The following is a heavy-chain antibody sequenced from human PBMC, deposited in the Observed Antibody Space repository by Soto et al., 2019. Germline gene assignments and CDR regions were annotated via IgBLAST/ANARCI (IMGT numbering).Heavy chain of an antibody. V-gene: IGHV1-46*01. CDR2: INPSAGST. CDR1: GYTFTSYY. D-gene: IGHD2-15*01. CDR3: ARVYLSWCCCYGIDY. J-gene: IGHJ4*02. Sequence: QVQLVQSGAEVKKPGASVKVSCKASGYTFTSYYMHWVRQAPGQGLEWMGIINPSAGSTSYAQKVQGRSTKTRGTSKSNVHMGMSRLRSEDNAGDYRARVYLSWCCCYGIDYWGQGTLVTVSS.